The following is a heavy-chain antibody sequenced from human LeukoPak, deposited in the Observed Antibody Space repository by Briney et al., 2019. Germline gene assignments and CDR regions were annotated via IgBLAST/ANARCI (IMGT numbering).Heavy chain of an antibody. CDR1: GGSISSYY. CDR2: IYTSGST. J-gene: IGHJ5*02. D-gene: IGHD3-10*01. V-gene: IGHV4-4*09. Sequence: SETLSLTCTVSGGSISSYYWSWIRQPPGKGLEWIGYIYTSGSTNYNPSLKSRVTISVDTSKNQFSLKLSSVTAADTAVYYCARWGTMVRGVIFGENWFDPWGQGTLVTVSS. CDR3: ARWGTMVRGVIFGENWFDP.